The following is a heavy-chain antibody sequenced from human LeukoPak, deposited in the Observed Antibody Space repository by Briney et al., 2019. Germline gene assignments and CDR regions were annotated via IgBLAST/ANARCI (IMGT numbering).Heavy chain of an antibody. CDR1: GFTFGDYT. Sequence: GGSLRLSCTASGFTFGDYTMSWVRQAPGKGLGWVSSISPSSTYIYYADSLKGRITISRDNAKNSLYLQMNSLRAEDTAVYYCVRHRSASDYWGQGALVTVSS. CDR2: ISPSSTYI. V-gene: IGHV3-21*01. CDR3: VRHRSASDY. J-gene: IGHJ4*02. D-gene: IGHD3-10*01.